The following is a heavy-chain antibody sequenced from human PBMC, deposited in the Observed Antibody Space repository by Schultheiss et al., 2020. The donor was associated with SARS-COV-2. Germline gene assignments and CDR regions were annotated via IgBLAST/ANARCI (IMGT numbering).Heavy chain of an antibody. V-gene: IGHV4-34*01. CDR3: ARRGYSYVVYFDY. D-gene: IGHD5-18*01. CDR1: GFTFSDYY. CDR2: IYYSGST. Sequence: ESLKISCAASGFTFSDYYMSWIRQAPGKGLEWIGYIYYSGSTYYNPSLKSLVTISVDTSKNQFSLKLSSVTAADTAVYYCARRGYSYVVYFDYWGQGTLVTVSS. J-gene: IGHJ4*02.